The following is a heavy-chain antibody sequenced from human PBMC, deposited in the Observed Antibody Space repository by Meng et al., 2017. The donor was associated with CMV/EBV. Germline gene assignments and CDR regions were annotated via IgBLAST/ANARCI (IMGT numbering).Heavy chain of an antibody. J-gene: IGHJ5*02. CDR3: ARVGFVRYFDWWGVNWFDP. Sequence: QVQLVESGGGLVKPGGSLRLSCAAAGLPFSDYYMSWIRQAPGKGLEWVSYISSSGSTIYYADSVKGRFTISRDNAKNSLYLQMNSLRAEDTAVYYCARVGFVRYFDWWGVNWFDPWGQGTLVTVSS. V-gene: IGHV3-11*01. CDR2: ISSSGSTI. D-gene: IGHD3-9*01. CDR1: GLPFSDYY.